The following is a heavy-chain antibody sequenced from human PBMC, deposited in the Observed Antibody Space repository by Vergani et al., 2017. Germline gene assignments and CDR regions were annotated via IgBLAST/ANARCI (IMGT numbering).Heavy chain of an antibody. D-gene: IGHD3-22*01. CDR1: GFTFSSYG. Sequence: QVQLVESGGGVVQPGGSLRLSCAASGFTFSSYGMHWVRQAPGKGLEWVAFIRYDGSNKYYADSLKGRFTISRENSKNTLYLQMNSLRAEDTAVYYCAGPHYYDSSGLGAFDIWGQGTMVTVSS. CDR3: AGPHYYDSSGLGAFDI. CDR2: IRYDGSNK. J-gene: IGHJ3*02. V-gene: IGHV3-30*02.